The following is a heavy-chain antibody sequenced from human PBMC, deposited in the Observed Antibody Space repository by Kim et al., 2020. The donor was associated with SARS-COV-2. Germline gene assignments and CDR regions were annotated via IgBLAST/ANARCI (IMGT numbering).Heavy chain of an antibody. V-gene: IGHV5-51*01. J-gene: IGHJ4*02. CDR3: ARVARGSYYDY. Sequence: RYSPSFQGQVTISADKSISTAYLQWSSLKASDTAMYYCARVARGSYYDYWGQGTLVTVSS. D-gene: IGHD1-26*01.